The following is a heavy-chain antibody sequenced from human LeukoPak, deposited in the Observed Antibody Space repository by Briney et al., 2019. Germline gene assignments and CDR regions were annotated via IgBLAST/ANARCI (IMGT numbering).Heavy chain of an antibody. CDR2: ISSNGGST. Sequence: GGSLRLSCAASGFTFSSYAMHWVRQAPGKGLEYVSAISSNGGSTYYANSVKGRFTISRDNSKNTLYLQMGSLRAEDMAVYYCVRLRYTYGKNFDCWGQGTLVTVSS. CDR1: GFTFSSYA. V-gene: IGHV3-64*01. CDR3: VRLRYTYGKNFDC. J-gene: IGHJ4*02. D-gene: IGHD5-18*01.